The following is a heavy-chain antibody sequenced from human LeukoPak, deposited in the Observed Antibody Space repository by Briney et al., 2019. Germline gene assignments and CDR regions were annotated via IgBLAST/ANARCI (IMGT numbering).Heavy chain of an antibody. CDR3: ARDSYSSFPEWFDP. J-gene: IGHJ5*02. CDR1: GFSFRDYD. Sequence: GGPLRLSCAASGFSFRDYDMNWVRQAPGKGLEWVSSISAGESSIQYADSVRGRFTISRDNAQNSLSLQMNSLRADDTAVYYCARDSYSSFPEWFDPWGQGTLVTVSS. V-gene: IGHV3-21*01. CDR2: ISAGESSI. D-gene: IGHD6-6*01.